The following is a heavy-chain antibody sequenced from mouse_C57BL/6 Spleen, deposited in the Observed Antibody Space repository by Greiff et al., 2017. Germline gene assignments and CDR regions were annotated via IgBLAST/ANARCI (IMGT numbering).Heavy chain of an antibody. CDR1: GFTFSDYY. Sequence: EVKLMESEGGLVQPGSSMKLSCTASGFTFSDYYMAWVRQVPEKGLEWVANINYDGSSTYYLESLKSRFIISRDNAKNILYLQMSSLKSEDTATDYCAREGDWDLYFDYWGQGTTLTVSS. D-gene: IGHD4-1*01. J-gene: IGHJ2*01. V-gene: IGHV5-16*01. CDR3: AREGDWDLYFDY. CDR2: INYDGSST.